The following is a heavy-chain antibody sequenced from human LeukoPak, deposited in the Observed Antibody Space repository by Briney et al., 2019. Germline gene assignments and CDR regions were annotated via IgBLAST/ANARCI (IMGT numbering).Heavy chain of an antibody. Sequence: GGSLRLSSAASGFTFSTYWMSWVRQAPGKGLEWVANIKQDGSEKYYVDSVKGRFTISRDNAKNSLYLQMNSLRAEDTAVYYCARAGHRDSSGFYGMDVWGQGTTVTVSS. J-gene: IGHJ6*02. D-gene: IGHD6-19*01. CDR1: GFTFSTYW. CDR3: ARAGHRDSSGFYGMDV. CDR2: IKQDGSEK. V-gene: IGHV3-7*01.